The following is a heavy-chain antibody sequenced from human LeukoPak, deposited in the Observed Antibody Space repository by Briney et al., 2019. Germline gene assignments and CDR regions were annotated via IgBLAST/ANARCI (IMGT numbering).Heavy chain of an antibody. D-gene: IGHD4-11*01. Sequence: SETLSLTCTVSGGSISSSSYYWGWIRQPPGKGLEWIGSIYYSGSTYYNPSLKSRVTISVDTSKNQFSLKLSSVTAADTAAYYCARLDYRLRGLFDYWGQGTLVTVSS. J-gene: IGHJ4*02. CDR2: IYYSGST. V-gene: IGHV4-39*01. CDR3: ARLDYRLRGLFDY. CDR1: GGSISSSSYY.